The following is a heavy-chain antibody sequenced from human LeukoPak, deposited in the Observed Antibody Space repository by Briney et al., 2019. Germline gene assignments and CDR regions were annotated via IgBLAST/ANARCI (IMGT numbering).Heavy chain of an antibody. CDR1: GGSISSSSYY. CDR3: ARGGRPSSSWKPGWFDP. J-gene: IGHJ5*02. Sequence: SETLSLTCTVSGGSISSSSYYWGWIRQPPGKGLEWIGSIYYSGSTYYNPSLKSRVTISVDTSKNQFSQKLSSVTAADTAVYYCARGGRPSSSWKPGWFDPWGQGTLVTVSS. D-gene: IGHD6-13*01. CDR2: IYYSGST. V-gene: IGHV4-39*07.